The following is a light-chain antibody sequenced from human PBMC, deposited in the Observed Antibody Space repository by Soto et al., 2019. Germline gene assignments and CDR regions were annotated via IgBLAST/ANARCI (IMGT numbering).Light chain of an antibody. J-gene: IGKJ1*01. V-gene: IGKV1-5*01. CDR3: QEYSSYTWT. CDR1: QSISNW. Sequence: DIQMTQSPSTLSASVGDRVTITCRASQSISNWLAWYQQKAGKVPKLLIYDASTLASGVPSRFSGSGSGTEFTLTISSLQPDDFATFYCQEYSSYTWTFGPGTKVEIK. CDR2: DAS.